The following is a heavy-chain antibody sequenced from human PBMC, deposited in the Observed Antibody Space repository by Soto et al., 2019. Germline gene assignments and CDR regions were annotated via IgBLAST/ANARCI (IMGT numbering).Heavy chain of an antibody. J-gene: IGHJ6*02. Sequence: SGTLSLTCTVSGGSISSSSYYGGWIRQPPGNGLEWIRSIYYRGSTYYNPSLKSRVPISVDTSKIQFSLMLSSVTAADTAVYYCARCRVVLQGSSYYYSGMDVWGQGTTVTVSS. CDR3: ARCRVVLQGSSYYYSGMDV. CDR2: IYYRGST. D-gene: IGHD2-15*01. CDR1: GGSISSSSYY. V-gene: IGHV4-39*01.